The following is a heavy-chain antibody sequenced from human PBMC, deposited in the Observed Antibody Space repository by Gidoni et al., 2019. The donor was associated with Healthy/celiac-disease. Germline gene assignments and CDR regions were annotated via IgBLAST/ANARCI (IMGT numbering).Heavy chain of an antibody. V-gene: IGHV3-21*01. CDR1: GFTFSSYS. Sequence: EVQLVESGGGLFKPGGSLRLSCAASGFTFSSYSMNWVRQAPGKVLEWVSSISSSSSYIYYADSVKGRFTISRENAKNSLYLQMNSLRAEDTAVYYCARDTIVVVPAAISDWFDPWGQGTLVTVSS. CDR2: ISSSSSYI. D-gene: IGHD2-2*01. J-gene: IGHJ5*02. CDR3: ARDTIVVVPAAISDWFDP.